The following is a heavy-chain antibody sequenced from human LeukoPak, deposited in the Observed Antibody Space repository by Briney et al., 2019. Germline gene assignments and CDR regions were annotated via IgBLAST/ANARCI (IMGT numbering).Heavy chain of an antibody. CDR3: AKVMRDFWSGYYSKNYYYYYGMDV. D-gene: IGHD3-3*01. CDR1: GFTVSSNY. V-gene: IGHV3-53*01. CDR2: IYSGGST. Sequence: GGSLRLSCAASGFTVSSNYMSWVRQAPGKGLEWVSVIYSGGSTYYADSVKGRFTISRDNSKNTLYLQMNSLRAEDTAVYYCAKVMRDFWSGYYSKNYYYYYGMDVWGQGTTVTVSS. J-gene: IGHJ6*02.